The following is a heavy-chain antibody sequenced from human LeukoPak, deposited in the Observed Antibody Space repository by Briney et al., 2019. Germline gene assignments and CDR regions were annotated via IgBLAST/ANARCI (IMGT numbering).Heavy chain of an antibody. J-gene: IGHJ4*02. Sequence: ASVKVSCKASGYTFTSYDINWVRQATGQGLEWMGWMNPNSGNTGYAQKFQGRVTMTRNTSISTAYTELSSLRSEDTAVYYCARGGRFTMGAADTIDYWGQGTLVTVSS. CDR3: ARGGRFTMGAADTIDY. D-gene: IGHD6-13*01. CDR2: MNPNSGNT. CDR1: GYTFTSYD. V-gene: IGHV1-8*01.